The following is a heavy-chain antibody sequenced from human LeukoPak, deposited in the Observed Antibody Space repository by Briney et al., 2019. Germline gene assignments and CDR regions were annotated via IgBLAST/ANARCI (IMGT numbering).Heavy chain of an antibody. CDR1: GGSISSSY. V-gene: IGHV4-59*01. CDR2: IYYSGST. Sequence: SETLSLTCTVSGGSISSSYWSWIRQPPGKGLEWIGYIYYSGSTNYNPSLKSRVTISVDTSKNQFSLKLSSVIAADTAVYYCARDVTYYTYWGQGTLVTVSS. J-gene: IGHJ4*02. D-gene: IGHD1-26*01. CDR3: ARDVTYYTY.